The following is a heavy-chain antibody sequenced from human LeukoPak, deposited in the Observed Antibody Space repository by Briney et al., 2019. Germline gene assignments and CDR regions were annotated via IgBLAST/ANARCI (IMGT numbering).Heavy chain of an antibody. Sequence: PGGSLRLSCAASGFTFSSYGMHWVRQAPGRGLEWVAVISYDGSNKYYADSVEGRFTISRDNSKNTLYLQMNSLRAEDTAVYYCANQPSGATPSPFDYWGQGTLVTVSS. CDR3: ANQPSGATPSPFDY. D-gene: IGHD1-26*01. V-gene: IGHV3-30*18. CDR2: ISYDGSNK. J-gene: IGHJ4*02. CDR1: GFTFSSYG.